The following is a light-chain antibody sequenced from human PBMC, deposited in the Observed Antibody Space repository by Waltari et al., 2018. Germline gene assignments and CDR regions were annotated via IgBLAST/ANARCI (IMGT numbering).Light chain of an antibody. Sequence: QSVLTLPPSASGPPGQTVTISCSGSSSNIGSYPVNWYQQVSGAAPKPLIHSNNPRPSGVPDRFSGSRSGTAASLVISGLQSEDEAEYYCASWDSGLNGYIFATGTKVTV. CDR1: SSNIGSYP. V-gene: IGLV1-44*01. CDR3: ASWDSGLNGYI. J-gene: IGLJ1*01. CDR2: SNN.